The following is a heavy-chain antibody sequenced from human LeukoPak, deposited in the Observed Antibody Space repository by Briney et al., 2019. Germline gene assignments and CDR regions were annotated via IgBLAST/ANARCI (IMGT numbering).Heavy chain of an antibody. D-gene: IGHD1-26*01. CDR2: INHSGST. V-gene: IGHV4-34*09. CDR1: GGSFSGYY. Sequence: SETLSLTCAVYGGSFSGYYWSWIRQPPGKGLEWIGEINHSGSTYYNPSLESRVTISLDTSKNQFSLELSSVTAADTAVYYCATGNRWEVLLGYWGQGTLVTVSS. CDR3: ATGNRWEVLLGY. J-gene: IGHJ4*02.